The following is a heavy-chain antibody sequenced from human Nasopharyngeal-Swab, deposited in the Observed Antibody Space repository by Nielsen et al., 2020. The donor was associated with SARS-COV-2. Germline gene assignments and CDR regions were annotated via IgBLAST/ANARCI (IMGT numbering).Heavy chain of an antibody. V-gene: IGHV4-31*03. CDR2: IYYSGNN. CDR3: ARGWAGHYFDY. D-gene: IGHD3-10*01. Sequence: SATLSLTCTVSGGSITSGGFYWTWIRQHPGKGLEWIGYIYYSGNNYYNPSLESRITISVDTSKNQFSLKLNSVTAADTAVYYCARGWAGHYFDYWGRGTLVTVSS. CDR1: GGSITSGGFY. J-gene: IGHJ4*02.